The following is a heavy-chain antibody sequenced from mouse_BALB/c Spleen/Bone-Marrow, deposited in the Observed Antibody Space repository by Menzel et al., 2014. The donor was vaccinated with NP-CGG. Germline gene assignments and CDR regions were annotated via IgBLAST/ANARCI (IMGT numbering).Heavy chain of an antibody. V-gene: IGHV1-9*01. Sequence: QVHLQQPGAELMKPGASVKISCKATGYTFSSYWIEWVKQRPGHGLEWIGEILPGSGSTNYNEKFKGKATFTADTSSNTAYMQLSSLTSEDSAVYYCARREVSYYYDYWGQGTTLTDSS. CDR3: ARREVSYYYDY. CDR2: ILPGSGST. D-gene: IGHD2-12*01. J-gene: IGHJ2*01. CDR1: GYTFSSYW.